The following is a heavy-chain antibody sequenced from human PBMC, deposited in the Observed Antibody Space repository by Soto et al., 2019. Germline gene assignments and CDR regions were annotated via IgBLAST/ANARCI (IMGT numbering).Heavy chain of an antibody. D-gene: IGHD3-22*01. V-gene: IGHV3-23*01. CDR1: GFPFSSYV. J-gene: IGHJ4*02. Sequence: PGGSLRLSCAASGFPFSSYVMSWVRQAPGKGLEWVSGISGGGSNTFYADSVRGRFTISRDNSKNTLLLQMNSLGAEDTAVYYCAKDNSKYSSALRDRYFDYLGQGMGVTVSS. CDR2: ISGGGSNT. CDR3: AKDNSKYSSALRDRYFDY.